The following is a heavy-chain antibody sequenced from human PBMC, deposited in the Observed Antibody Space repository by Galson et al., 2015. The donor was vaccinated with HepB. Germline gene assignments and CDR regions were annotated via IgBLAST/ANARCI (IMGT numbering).Heavy chain of an antibody. CDR2: ISGSGDDT. CDR3: AGNVFMDV. D-gene: IGHD5/OR15-5a*01. V-gene: IGHV3-23*01. CDR1: GFIFSSYA. J-gene: IGHJ6*02. Sequence: PLRLSCAASGFIFSSYAMTWVRHVPGKGLEWVSGISGSGDDTYYIDSVKGRFTISRDNSKKTVYLQMNSLRSEDTAVYYCAGNVFMDVWGQGTTVTVSS.